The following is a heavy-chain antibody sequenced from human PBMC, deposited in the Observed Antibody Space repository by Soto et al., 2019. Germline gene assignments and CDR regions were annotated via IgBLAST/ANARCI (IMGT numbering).Heavy chain of an antibody. CDR3: ARQVTGVMGYAYDI. CDR2: FYYSGST. D-gene: IGHD2-8*02. Sequence: SETLSLTCTVSGGSISSGPYSWGWIRQPPGKGLEWIGTFYYSGSTYYNPSLESRVTISVDTSKNQFSLKLNSVAAADTAIYYCARQVTGVMGYAYDIWGQGTMVTVSS. V-gene: IGHV4-39*01. CDR1: GGSISSGPYS. J-gene: IGHJ3*02.